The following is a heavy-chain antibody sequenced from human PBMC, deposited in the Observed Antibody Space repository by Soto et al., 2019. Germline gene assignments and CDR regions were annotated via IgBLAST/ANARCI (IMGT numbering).Heavy chain of an antibody. Sequence: PGESLKISCKGSGYSFTSYWISWVRQMPGKGLEWMGRIDPSDSYTNYSPSFQGHVTISADKSISTAYLQWSSLKASDTAMYYCAGRATPPSGFDPWGQGTLVTVSS. CDR1: GYSFTSYW. CDR3: AGRATPPSGFDP. D-gene: IGHD2-15*01. J-gene: IGHJ5*02. CDR2: IDPSDSYT. V-gene: IGHV5-10-1*01.